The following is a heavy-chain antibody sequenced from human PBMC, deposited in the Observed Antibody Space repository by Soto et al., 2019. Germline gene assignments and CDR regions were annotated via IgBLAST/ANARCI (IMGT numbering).Heavy chain of an antibody. CDR3: EGVASGSTWDYFDY. CDR2: IVPVFGRV. Sequence: QVHLVQSGAEVRKPGSSVRVSCKASGDTFTKYAISWLRQAPGQWLEWMGGIVPVFGRVTYAQRFQDRVSIIEDKSTATSYLEWTSLTADDTAVYYCEGVASGSTWDYFDYWGQGTLVTVSS. CDR1: GDTFTKYA. J-gene: IGHJ4*02. D-gene: IGHD3-10*01. V-gene: IGHV1-69*06.